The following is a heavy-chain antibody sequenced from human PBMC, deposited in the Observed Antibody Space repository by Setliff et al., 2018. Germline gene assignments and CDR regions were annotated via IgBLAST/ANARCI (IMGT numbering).Heavy chain of an antibody. CDR1: GGSFRGYY. J-gene: IGHJ5*02. CDR3: ASGDCNSVGCFFAGWFDP. Sequence: SETLSLTCAVYGGSFRGYYCSWIRQPPGKGLEWIGEINHTGSTNYSPSLKSRVTISVDTSKNQFSLKLSSVAAADTAVYYCASGDCNSVGCFFAGWFDPWGQGTLVTVSS. CDR2: INHTGST. D-gene: IGHD2-2*01. V-gene: IGHV4-34*01.